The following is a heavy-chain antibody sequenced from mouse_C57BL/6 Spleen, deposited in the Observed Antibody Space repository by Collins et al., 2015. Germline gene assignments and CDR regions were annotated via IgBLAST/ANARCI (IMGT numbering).Heavy chain of an antibody. CDR3: ASRGVVAEYYFDY. CDR1: GYTFTSYW. V-gene: IGHV1-55*01. CDR2: IYPGSGST. Sequence: QVQLQQPGAELVKPGASVKMSCKASGYTFTSYWITWVKQRPGQGLEWIGDIYPGSGSTNYNEKFKSKATLTVDTSSSTAYMQLSSLTSEDSAVYYCASRGVVAEYYFDYWGQGTALTVSS. J-gene: IGHJ2*01. D-gene: IGHD1-1*01.